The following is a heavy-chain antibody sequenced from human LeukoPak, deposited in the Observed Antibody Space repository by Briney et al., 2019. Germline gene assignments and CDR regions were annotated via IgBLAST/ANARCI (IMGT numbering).Heavy chain of an antibody. V-gene: IGHV3-7*01. J-gene: IGHJ5*02. Sequence: GGSLRLSCAASGFTFSNYWMSWVRQTPGKGLERVANIKKDGSEKYYVDSVKGRFTISRDNAKNSVYLQMNSLRAEDTAVYYCAKLSTAVAGQDRWGQGTLVTVSS. CDR3: AKLSTAVAGQDR. CDR2: IKKDGSEK. D-gene: IGHD6-19*01. CDR1: GFTFSNYW.